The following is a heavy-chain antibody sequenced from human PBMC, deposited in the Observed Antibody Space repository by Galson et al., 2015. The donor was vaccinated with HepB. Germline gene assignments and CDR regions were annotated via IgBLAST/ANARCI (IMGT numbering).Heavy chain of an antibody. CDR3: ARDFGGNSGYFDD. CDR1: GFTFSNFN. V-gene: IGHV3-21*01. D-gene: IGHD4-23*01. Sequence: SLRISCAGSGFTFSNFNFNWVRQAPGKGLEWVSSIRGRSTYIYYADSVRGRFTISRDNSTNSLFMQMNSLRAEDTAFYYCARDFGGNSGYFDDWGQGTQVTVSS. CDR2: IRGRSTYI. J-gene: IGHJ4*02.